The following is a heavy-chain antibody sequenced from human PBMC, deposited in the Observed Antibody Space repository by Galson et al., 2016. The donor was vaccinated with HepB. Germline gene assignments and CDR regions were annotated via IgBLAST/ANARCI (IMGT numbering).Heavy chain of an antibody. Sequence: SLRLSCAASGFTFTNYGMTWVRQAPGKGLEWVSGIRATGGSTYYADSVKGRFTISRDNSKNTLYLQLNRLRADDTAVYYCAKLMLYPDGNYYYDGMDAWGQGTTVTVSS. J-gene: IGHJ6*02. D-gene: IGHD3-16*01. V-gene: IGHV3-23*01. CDR2: IRATGGST. CDR3: AKLMLYPDGNYYYDGMDA. CDR1: GFTFTNYG.